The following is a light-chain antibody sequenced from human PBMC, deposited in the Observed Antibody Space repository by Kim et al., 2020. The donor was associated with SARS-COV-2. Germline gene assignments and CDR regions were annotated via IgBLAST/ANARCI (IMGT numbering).Light chain of an antibody. CDR3: SSYTSSRTVV. CDR1: SSDVGGYNY. CDR2: DVT. J-gene: IGLJ2*01. V-gene: IGLV2-14*04. Sequence: GQSITIYCTGTSSDVGGYNYVSWSQQHPGKAPKLVIYDVTKRPSGVSSRFSGSKSGNTASLTISGLQAEDEADYYCSSYTSSRTVVFGGGTKLTVL.